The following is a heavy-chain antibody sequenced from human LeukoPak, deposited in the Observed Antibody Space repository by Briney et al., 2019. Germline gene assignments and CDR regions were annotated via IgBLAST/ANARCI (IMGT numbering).Heavy chain of an antibody. CDR1: GASINNYY. J-gene: IGHJ4*03. V-gene: IGHV4-59*01. D-gene: IGHD3-22*01. CDR2: IYSTGDT. Sequence: SETLSLTCTVSGASINNYYWSWVRQPPLKGLEWIGYIYSTGDTSYNTSLESRVSISMDTSKNHFSLEITSVTAADTAVYYCARGSRVYDRSGFHTWHDYWGHGTLVTVSS. CDR3: ARGSRVYDRSGFHTWHDY.